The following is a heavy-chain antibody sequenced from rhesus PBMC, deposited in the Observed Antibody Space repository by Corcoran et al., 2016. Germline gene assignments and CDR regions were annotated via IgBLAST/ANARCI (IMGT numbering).Heavy chain of an antibody. CDR2: ITYSGST. J-gene: IGHJ4*01. V-gene: IGHV4-122*02. CDR1: GGSISSGYYY. Sequence: QVQLQESGPGLVKPSETLSLTCAVSGGSISSGYYYWSWIRQPPGKGLVWIGYITYSGSTSYNPSLKSRVTISRDTSKTQFSLKLSSMTAADTAVYYCARDVGYSNYAYWGQGVLVTVSS. D-gene: IGHD4-23*01. CDR3: ARDVGYSNYAY.